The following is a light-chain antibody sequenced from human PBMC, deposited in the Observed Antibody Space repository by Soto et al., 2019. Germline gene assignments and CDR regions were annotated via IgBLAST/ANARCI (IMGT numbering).Light chain of an antibody. J-gene: IGKJ4*01. V-gene: IGKV1-9*01. CDR1: QGISSY. CDR3: QQLNDYPLT. Sequence: DIQLTQSRSFLSASVGDRVTITCRASQGISSYLAWYQQKPGKAPNLLIYVASTLQSGVPSRFSGSGSGTEFTLTISSLQPEDFATYYCQQLNDYPLTFGGGTKVGIK. CDR2: VAS.